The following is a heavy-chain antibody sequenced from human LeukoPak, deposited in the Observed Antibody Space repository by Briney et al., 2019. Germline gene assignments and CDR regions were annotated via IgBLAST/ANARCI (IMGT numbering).Heavy chain of an antibody. CDR3: AELGITMIGGV. CDR2: ISSSGSTI. J-gene: IGHJ6*04. V-gene: IGHV3-48*03. Sequence: GGSLRLSCAASGFTFSTFAMIWVRQPPGKGLEWVSYISSSGSTIYYAHSVKGRFTISRDNAKNSLYLQMYSLRAEDTAVYYCAELGITMIGGVWGKGTTVTISS. D-gene: IGHD3-10*02. CDR1: GFTFSTFA.